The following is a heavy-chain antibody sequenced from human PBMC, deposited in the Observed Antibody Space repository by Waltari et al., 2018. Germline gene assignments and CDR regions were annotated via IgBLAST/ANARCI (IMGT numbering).Heavy chain of an antibody. D-gene: IGHD3-16*01. CDR2: ITWNGGII. CDR1: GLQVSDYG. CDR3: ARYLNWGLPRFDN. Sequence: EVQLSESGGAVVRPGGSLRPACVASGLQVSDYGLSWVRRGPGKGLEWVSGITWNGGIISYSDSVKGRFTITRDNDKNSLSLQMTSLRVEDTALYYCARYLNWGLPRFDNWGQGTQVTVSS. V-gene: IGHV3-20*04. J-gene: IGHJ4*02.